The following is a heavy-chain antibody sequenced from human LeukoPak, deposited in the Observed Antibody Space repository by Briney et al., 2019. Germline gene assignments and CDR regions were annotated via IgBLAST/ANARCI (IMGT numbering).Heavy chain of an antibody. V-gene: IGHV1-2*02. CDR3: ARARPRYFDTPWYFDL. J-gene: IGHJ2*01. CDR1: GYTFTSYY. CDR2: INPNSGGT. Sequence: GASVKVSCKAPGYTFTSYYMHWVRQAPGQGLEWMGWINPNSGGTNYAQKFQGRVTMTRDTSISTAYMELSRLRSDDTAVYYCARARPRYFDTPWYFDLWGRGTLVTVSS. D-gene: IGHD3-9*01.